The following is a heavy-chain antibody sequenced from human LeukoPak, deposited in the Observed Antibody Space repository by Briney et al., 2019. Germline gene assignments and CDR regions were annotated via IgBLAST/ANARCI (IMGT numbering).Heavy chain of an antibody. CDR3: ARGYSSSWYRPGRPPYYYYMDV. J-gene: IGHJ6*03. CDR1: GGSFSGYY. Sequence: SETLSLTCAVYGGSFSGYYWSWIRQPPGKGLEWIGEINHSGSTNYNPSLKSRVTISVDTSKNQFSLKLSSVTAADTAVYYCARGYSSSWYRPGRPPYYYYMDVWGKGTTVTVSS. D-gene: IGHD6-13*01. CDR2: INHSGST. V-gene: IGHV4-34*01.